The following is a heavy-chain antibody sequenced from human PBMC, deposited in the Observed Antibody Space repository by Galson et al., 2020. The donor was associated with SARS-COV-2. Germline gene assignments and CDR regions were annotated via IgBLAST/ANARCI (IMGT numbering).Heavy chain of an antibody. CDR1: DCPMSSYY. J-gene: IGHJ6*02. CDR3: ARDPAPLYGDNYYYGMDV. CDR2: ISYSGSA. D-gene: IGHD4-17*01. Sequence: ETSETLSLTCSVSDCPMSSYYWSWIRQPPGKGLEWIGYISYSGSANYNPSLRSRVTISVDLSKNQFSLKVTSVTAADTAVYYCARDPAPLYGDNYYYGMDVWGRGTTVTVSS. V-gene: IGHV4-59*01.